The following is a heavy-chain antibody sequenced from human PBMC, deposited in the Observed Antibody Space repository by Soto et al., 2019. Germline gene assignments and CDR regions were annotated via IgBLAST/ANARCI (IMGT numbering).Heavy chain of an antibody. CDR1: GGSISSYY. CDR3: ARHRPGSGGSCYDY. V-gene: IGHV4-59*08. D-gene: IGHD2-15*01. CDR2: IYYSGST. J-gene: IGHJ4*02. Sequence: QVQLQESGPGLVKPSETLSLTCTVSGGSISSYYWSWIRQPPGKGLEWIGYIYYSGSTNYNPSLKSRVTISVATSKNQFSLKLSSVTAADTAVYYCARHRPGSGGSCYDYWGQGTLVSVSS.